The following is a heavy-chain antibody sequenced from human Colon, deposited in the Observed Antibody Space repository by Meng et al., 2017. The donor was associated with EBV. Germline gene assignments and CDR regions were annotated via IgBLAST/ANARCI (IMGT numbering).Heavy chain of an antibody. CDR1: GGSLSGYY. CDR3: ARTFGYCSNNNCPRTLGY. V-gene: IGHV4-34*01. J-gene: IGHJ4*02. Sequence: QVQVQQWGAVLLMPSETLSLTCGVRGGSLSGYYWSWIRHFPGRTLEFIGDINHSGSANYNPSLRSRVTISVDTSKNQIFLNLHSVTAADTAVYHCARTFGYCSNNNCPRTLGYWGQGTLVTVSS. D-gene: IGHD2-2*03. CDR2: INHSGSA.